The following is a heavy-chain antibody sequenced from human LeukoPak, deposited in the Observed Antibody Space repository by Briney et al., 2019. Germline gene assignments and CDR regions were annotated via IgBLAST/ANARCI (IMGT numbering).Heavy chain of an antibody. D-gene: IGHD4-17*01. CDR3: AREEGYGDYVVWFDP. CDR1: GGSISSYY. Sequence: SETLSLTCTVSGGSISSYYWSWIRQPAGKGLEWIGRIYTSGSTNYNPSLKSRVTISVDTSKNQFSLKLSSVTAADTAVYYCAREEGYGDYVVWFDPWGQGTLVTVSS. V-gene: IGHV4-4*07. CDR2: IYTSGST. J-gene: IGHJ5*02.